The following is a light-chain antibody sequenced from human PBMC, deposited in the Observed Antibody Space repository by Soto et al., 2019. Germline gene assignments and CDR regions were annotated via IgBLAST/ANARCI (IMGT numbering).Light chain of an antibody. CDR3: QQSYSTLLT. CDR1: QTVIRY. V-gene: IGKV1-39*01. J-gene: IGKJ3*01. CDR2: AVS. Sequence: QMTQFPSSLSASVGDRVTITCRAGQTVIRYLNWYQQKPGRAPNLLIYAVSNLQSGVPSSFSGSGSGTEFTLTISDLQPEDFATYYCQQSYSTLLTFGPGTKVEIK.